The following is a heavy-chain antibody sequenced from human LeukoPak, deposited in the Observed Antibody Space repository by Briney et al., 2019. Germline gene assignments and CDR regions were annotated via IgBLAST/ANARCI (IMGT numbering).Heavy chain of an antibody. V-gene: IGHV3-23*01. Sequence: GGSLRLSCAASGFTFSSYAMSWVRQAPGKGLEWVSAISGSGGSTYYADSVKGRFTISRDNSKNTLYLQMNSLRAEDTAVYYCAKDSKRITMIVVVRSYYYNMDVWGKGTTVTISS. CDR1: GFTFSSYA. J-gene: IGHJ6*03. CDR3: AKDSKRITMIVVVRSYYYNMDV. CDR2: ISGSGGST. D-gene: IGHD3-22*01.